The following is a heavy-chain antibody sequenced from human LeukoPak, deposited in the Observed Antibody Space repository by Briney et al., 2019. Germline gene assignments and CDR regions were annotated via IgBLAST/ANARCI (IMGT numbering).Heavy chain of an antibody. CDR1: GGSFSGYY. J-gene: IGHJ4*02. V-gene: IGHV4-34*01. D-gene: IGHD3-16*02. CDR3: ARLRGSYVWGSYRSLYYFDY. CDR2: INHSGST. Sequence: PSETLSLTCAVYGGSFSGYYWSWLRQPPGKGLEWIGEINHSGSTNYNPSLKSRVTISVDTSKNQFSLKLSSVTAADTAVYYCARLRGSYVWGSYRSLYYFDYWGQGTLVTVSS.